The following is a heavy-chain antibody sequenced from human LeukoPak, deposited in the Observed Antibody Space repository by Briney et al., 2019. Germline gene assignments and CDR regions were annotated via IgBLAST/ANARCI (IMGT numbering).Heavy chain of an antibody. CDR3: AKCPLTQPAAPDT. CDR1: GFTFSSYS. V-gene: IGHV3-23*01. Sequence: GESLTLSCAASGFTFSSYSMSWVRQAPGKGLEWVSAISRSGGSTYYADSVKGRFTISRDNSKNTLYLQMNSLRAEDTAVYYCAKCPLTQPAAPDTWGQGTLVTVSS. D-gene: IGHD2-2*01. CDR2: ISRSGGST. J-gene: IGHJ5*02.